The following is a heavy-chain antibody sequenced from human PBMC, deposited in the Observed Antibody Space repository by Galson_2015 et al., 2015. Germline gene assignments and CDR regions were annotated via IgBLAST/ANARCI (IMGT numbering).Heavy chain of an antibody. CDR3: ARGSGSRYYYFTDF. D-gene: IGHD3-10*01. CDR2: MNPNSGNT. CDR1: GYTFTVFD. J-gene: IGHJ6*03. V-gene: IGHV1-8*01. Sequence: SVKVSCKASGYTFTVFDINWVRQAPGQGLEWMGWMNPNSGNTGYAQMFQGRVPMTRDSSIGSAYMELSSLRSEDTAVYYCARGSGSRYYYFTDFSSKASTGTVSS.